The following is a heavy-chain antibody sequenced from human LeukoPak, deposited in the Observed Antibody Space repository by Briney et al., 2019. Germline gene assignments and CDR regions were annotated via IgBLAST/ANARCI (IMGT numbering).Heavy chain of an antibody. Sequence: SETLSLTCTVSGGSISSYYWSWIRQPPGKGLEWIGYIYYSGSTNYNPSLKSRVTISVDTSKNQFSLKLSSVTAADTAVYYCAREIVFVDYYDSSGYYNWFDPWGQGTLVTVSS. CDR2: IYYSGST. CDR1: GGSISSYY. D-gene: IGHD3-22*01. CDR3: AREIVFVDYYDSSGYYNWFDP. V-gene: IGHV4-59*01. J-gene: IGHJ5*02.